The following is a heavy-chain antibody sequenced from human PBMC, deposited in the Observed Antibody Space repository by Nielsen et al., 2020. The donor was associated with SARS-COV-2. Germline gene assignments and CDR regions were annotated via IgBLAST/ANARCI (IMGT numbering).Heavy chain of an antibody. Sequence: SETLSLTCTVSGGSISSGGYYWSWIRQHPGKGLEWIGYIYYSGSTYYNPSLKSRVTISVDTSKNQFSPKLSSVTAADTAVYYCARAFSSWIVVVINAFDIWGQGTMVTVSS. CDR1: GGSISSGGYY. CDR2: IYYSGST. V-gene: IGHV4-31*03. CDR3: ARAFSSWIVVVINAFDI. J-gene: IGHJ3*02. D-gene: IGHD3-22*01.